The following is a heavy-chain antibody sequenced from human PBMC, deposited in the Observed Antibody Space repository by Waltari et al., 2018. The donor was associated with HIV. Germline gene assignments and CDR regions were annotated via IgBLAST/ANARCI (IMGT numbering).Heavy chain of an antibody. D-gene: IGHD6-19*01. Sequence: QAQLVESGGGVVHPGRSLRLSCAASGFVFSDHGMHWVHQASGKGLEWVALIWYDGSKKYYGDSVKGRFTISRDNSKNMLYLQMNSLRAEDTAVYYCAREIEGWLGAYWGQGTLVTVSS. CDR2: IWYDGSKK. CDR3: AREIEGWLGAY. V-gene: IGHV3-33*01. CDR1: GFVFSDHG. J-gene: IGHJ4*02.